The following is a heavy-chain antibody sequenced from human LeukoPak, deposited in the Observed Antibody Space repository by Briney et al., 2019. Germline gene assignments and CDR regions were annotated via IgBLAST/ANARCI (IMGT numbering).Heavy chain of an antibody. CDR3: ARVTAVDVLWTDFDY. V-gene: IGHV1-2*02. J-gene: IGHJ4*02. CDR2: INPNSGGT. CDR1: GYTFTGYY. D-gene: IGHD3/OR15-3a*01. Sequence: ASVKVSCEASGYTFTGYYMHWVRQAPGQGLEWMGWINPNSGGTNYAQKFQGRVTMTRDTSISTAYMELSRLRSDDTAVYYCARVTAVDVLWTDFDYWGQGTLVTVSS.